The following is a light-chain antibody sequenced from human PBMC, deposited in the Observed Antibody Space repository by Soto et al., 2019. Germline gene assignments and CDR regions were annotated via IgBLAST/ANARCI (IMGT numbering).Light chain of an antibody. V-gene: IGKV3-20*01. CDR3: QHYDSSPWT. CDR1: QSVSSNY. CDR2: GAS. Sequence: EIVLTQSPGTLSLTPGERATLSCRASQSVSSNYLAWYQQKPGQAPRLLIYGASARATGIPDRFSGSGSGTDFTLIISRLEPEDFAVYFCQHYDSSPWTFGQGTKVEIK. J-gene: IGKJ1*01.